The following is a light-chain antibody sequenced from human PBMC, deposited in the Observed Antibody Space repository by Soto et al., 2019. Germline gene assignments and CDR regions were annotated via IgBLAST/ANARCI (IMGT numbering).Light chain of an antibody. Sequence: DIQMTQSPSSLSASVGDRVSITCRASPGISIYLAWYQQKPGKVPNLLIYGASTLQSGVPSQFSASGSGTDFTLTISSLQPEDVATYYCQRYDSAFRTFGQGTMVEIK. CDR2: GAS. V-gene: IGKV1-27*01. J-gene: IGKJ1*01. CDR1: PGISIY. CDR3: QRYDSAFRT.